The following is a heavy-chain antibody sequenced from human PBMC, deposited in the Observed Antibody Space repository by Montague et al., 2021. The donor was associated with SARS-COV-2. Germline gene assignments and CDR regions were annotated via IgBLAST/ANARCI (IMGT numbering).Heavy chain of an antibody. CDR1: GDSISSSSYN. CDR3: TRHVHMTWPEPSPGFDY. V-gene: IGHV4-39*01. CDR2: VHYSGRS. Sequence: SETLPLTCTVSGDSISSSSYNWGWIRQPPGKGLEWIGSVHYSGRSCYNPSLKSRVTIYVDTSKNQLSLKLSSVTAADTAVYYCTRHVHMTWPEPSPGFDYWGQGTLVTVSS. J-gene: IGHJ4*02. D-gene: IGHD1-1*01.